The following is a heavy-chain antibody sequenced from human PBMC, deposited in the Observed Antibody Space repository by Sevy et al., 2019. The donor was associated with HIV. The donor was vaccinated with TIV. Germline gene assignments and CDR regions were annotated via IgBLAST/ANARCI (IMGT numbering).Heavy chain of an antibody. CDR1: GGSITSSNYY. CDR2: MYYNGNT. Sequence: SETLSLTCTVSGGSITSSNYYWGWVRQPPGKGLEWIGIMYYNGNTYYNPSLKSRVTISVDTSQNQFSLRLTSMTAADTAMYYCYGGDDRNSGDYWGQRTLVTVSS. J-gene: IGHJ4*02. D-gene: IGHD5-12*01. CDR3: YGGDDRNSGDY. V-gene: IGHV4-39*01.